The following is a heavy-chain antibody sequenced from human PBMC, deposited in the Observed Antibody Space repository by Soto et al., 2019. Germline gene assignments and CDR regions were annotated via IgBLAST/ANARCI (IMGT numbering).Heavy chain of an antibody. V-gene: IGHV4-59*01. Sequence: SETLSLTCTVSCGSISSNYWTWIRQPPEKGLEWIGYVYNSGSTNYNPSLKSRVTISEDTSKSQFSLKVNSMTAADTAVYYCARYRREAVAGYTLDNWGQGILVTV. CDR1: CGSISSNY. CDR3: ARYRREAVAGYTLDN. J-gene: IGHJ4*02. D-gene: IGHD6-13*01. CDR2: VYNSGST.